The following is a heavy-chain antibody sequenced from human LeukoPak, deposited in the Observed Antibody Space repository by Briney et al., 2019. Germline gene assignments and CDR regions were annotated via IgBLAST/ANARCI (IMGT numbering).Heavy chain of an antibody. Sequence: GGSLRLSCAASGFTFSSYWMSWVRQAPGKGLEWVANMKQDGSERYYVDSVTGRFTISRDNAKNSLYLQMNSLRAEDTAVYYCARAHPRPTSQGIAVPAAIPHFDYWGQGTLVTVSS. CDR1: GFTFSSYW. CDR3: ARAHPRPTSQGIAVPAAIPHFDY. D-gene: IGHD2-2*01. J-gene: IGHJ4*02. CDR2: MKQDGSER. V-gene: IGHV3-7*01.